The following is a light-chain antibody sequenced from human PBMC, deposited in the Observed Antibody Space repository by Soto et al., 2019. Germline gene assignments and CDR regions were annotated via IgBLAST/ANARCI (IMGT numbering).Light chain of an antibody. V-gene: IGKV1-39*01. J-gene: IGKJ1*01. CDR1: QSVSNY. CDR2: AAS. CDR3: QQSYSTPWT. Sequence: DIQMTQSPSSLSASVGDRVTITCRTSQSVSNYLNWYQQRPGKAPKLLIFAASSLQSGVPSRFSGSGSGTDFALTIRSLQTEDFANLSCQQSYSTPWTFGQGTKVDTK.